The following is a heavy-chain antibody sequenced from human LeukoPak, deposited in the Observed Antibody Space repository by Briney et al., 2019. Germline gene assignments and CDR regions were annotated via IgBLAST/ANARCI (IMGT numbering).Heavy chain of an antibody. V-gene: IGHV1-2*02. J-gene: IGHJ3*01. Sequence: ASVKVSCKASGYSFTDYFIHWVRQAPGQGLEWMGWIKPNSGGTHYVQMFQGRVTMTRDTSISTVYMDLSNLKYDDTAVYYCARVHGGRELDAFDFWGQGTMLTVS. CDR3: ARVHGGRELDAFDF. CDR1: GYSFTDYF. D-gene: IGHD1-7*01. CDR2: IKPNSGGT.